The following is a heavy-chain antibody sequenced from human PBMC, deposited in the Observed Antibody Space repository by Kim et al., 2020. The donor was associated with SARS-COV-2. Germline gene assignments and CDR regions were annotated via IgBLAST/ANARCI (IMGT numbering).Heavy chain of an antibody. J-gene: IGHJ3*02. Sequence: ASVKVSCKASGYTFTSYAMHWVRQAPGQRLEWMGWINAGNGNTKYSQKFQGRVTITRDTSASTAYMELSSLRSEDTAVYYCAGAEGRITMIVVVIGGDAFDIWGQGTMVTVSS. CDR1: GYTFTSYA. CDR3: AGAEGRITMIVVVIGGDAFDI. CDR2: INAGNGNT. D-gene: IGHD3-22*01. V-gene: IGHV1-3*01.